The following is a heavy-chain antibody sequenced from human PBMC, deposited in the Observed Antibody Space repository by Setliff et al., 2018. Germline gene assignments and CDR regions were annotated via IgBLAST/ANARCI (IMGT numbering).Heavy chain of an antibody. CDR3: SRLVRFCIRTSCQRLSGGEF. D-gene: IGHD2-2*01. CDR2: ISAYNGDT. CDR1: GFTFRNYA. V-gene: IGHV1-18*01. Sequence: GASVKVSCKASGFTFRNYAISWVRQAPGQGLEWMGWISAYNGDTTYTQNLHGRVTLTTDTSTSTAYMELRSLGSDDTAVYYCSRLVRFCIRTSCQRLSGGEFWGQGTLVTVSS. J-gene: IGHJ4*02.